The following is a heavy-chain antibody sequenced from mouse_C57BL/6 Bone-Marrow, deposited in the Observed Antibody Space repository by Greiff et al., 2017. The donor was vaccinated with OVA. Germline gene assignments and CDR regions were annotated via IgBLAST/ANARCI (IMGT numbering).Heavy chain of an antibody. D-gene: IGHD1-1*01. CDR3: ARPFITTVVADY. CDR1: GFTFSDYG. J-gene: IGHJ2*01. CDR2: ISSGSSTI. V-gene: IGHV5-17*01. Sequence: EVKLVESGGGLVKPGGSLKLSCAASGFTFSDYGMHWVRQAPEKGLEWVAYISSGSSTIYYADTVKGRFTISRDNAKNTLFLQMTSLRSEDTAMYYCARPFITTVVADYWGQGTTLTVSS.